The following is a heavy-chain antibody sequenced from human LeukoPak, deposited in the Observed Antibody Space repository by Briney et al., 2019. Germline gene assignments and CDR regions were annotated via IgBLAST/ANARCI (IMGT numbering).Heavy chain of an antibody. Sequence: GGSLRLSCAASGFTFSDYYMSWIRQAPGKGLEWVSYISSSGTTMYYADSVKGRFTISRDNAKNSLYLQMNSLRAEDAAVHYCARQWSPGTDYWGQGTLVIVSS. CDR1: GFTFSDYY. CDR2: ISSSGTTM. CDR3: ARQWSPGTDY. D-gene: IGHD2-8*01. J-gene: IGHJ4*02. V-gene: IGHV3-11*01.